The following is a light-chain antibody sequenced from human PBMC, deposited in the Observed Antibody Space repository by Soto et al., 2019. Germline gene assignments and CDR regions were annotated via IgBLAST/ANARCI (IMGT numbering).Light chain of an antibody. CDR3: QQYDKWPRT. CDR1: QSLSSY. CDR2: GAS. Sequence: EIVMTQSPATLSVSPGERATLSCRASQSLSSYLAWYQQKPGQAPRLLIYGASTRATGVPARFSGSGSGTEFTLTISNLQSEDFAVYHCQQYDKWPRTFGQGTKVDIK. J-gene: IGKJ1*01. V-gene: IGKV3-15*01.